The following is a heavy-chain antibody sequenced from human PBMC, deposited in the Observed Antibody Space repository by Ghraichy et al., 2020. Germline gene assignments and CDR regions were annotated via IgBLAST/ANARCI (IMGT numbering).Heavy chain of an antibody. CDR2: ISSSSSYI. J-gene: IGHJ4*02. CDR1: GFTFSSYT. V-gene: IGHV3-21*01. D-gene: IGHD1-26*01. Sequence: GGSLRLSCAASGFTFSSYTMNWVRQAPGKGLEWVSSISSSSSYIYYADSVKGRFTISRDNAKNSLYLQMNSLRAEDTAVYYCARDPPSGGSTPGDYWGQGTLVTVSS. CDR3: ARDPPSGGSTPGDY.